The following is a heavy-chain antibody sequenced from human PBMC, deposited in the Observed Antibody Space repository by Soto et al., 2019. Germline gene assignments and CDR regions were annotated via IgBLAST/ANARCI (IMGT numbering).Heavy chain of an antibody. D-gene: IGHD6-13*01. Sequence: VAVISYDGSNKYYADSVKGRFTISRDNSKNTLYLQMNSLRAEDTAVYYCAKDVLGQQLVRGNYFDYWGQGTLVTVSS. J-gene: IGHJ4*02. V-gene: IGHV3-30*18. CDR2: ISYDGSNK. CDR3: AKDVLGQQLVRGNYFDY.